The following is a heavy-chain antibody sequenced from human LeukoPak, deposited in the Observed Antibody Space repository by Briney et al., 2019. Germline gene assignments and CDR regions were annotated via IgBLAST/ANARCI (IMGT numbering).Heavy chain of an antibody. CDR2: ISGSGVKT. CDR1: GLTFSNYA. D-gene: IGHD4-17*01. J-gene: IGHJ4*02. Sequence: RGSLRLSCAASGLTFSNYAMTWVRTAPGKGLECVSVISGSGVKTYYADSVKGRFTISRDNSQDTVYLHMNSLRVEDTAIYYCAKGHTDYGTGFDLWGQGTLVTVSS. CDR3: AKGHTDYGTGFDL. V-gene: IGHV3-23*01.